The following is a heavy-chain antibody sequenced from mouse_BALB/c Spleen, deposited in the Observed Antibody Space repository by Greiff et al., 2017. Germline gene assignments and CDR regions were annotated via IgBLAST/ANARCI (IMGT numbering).Heavy chain of an antibody. V-gene: IGHV1S22*01. J-gene: IGHJ4*01. Sequence: LQQPGSELVRPGASVKLSCKASGYTFTSYWMHWVKQRPGQGLEWIGNIYPGSGSTNYDEKFKSKATLTVDTSSSTAYMQLSSLTSEDSAVYYCTRVYGIYAMDYWGQGTSVTVSS. CDR1: GYTFTSYW. CDR2: IYPGSGST. D-gene: IGHD2-1*01. CDR3: TRVYGIYAMDY.